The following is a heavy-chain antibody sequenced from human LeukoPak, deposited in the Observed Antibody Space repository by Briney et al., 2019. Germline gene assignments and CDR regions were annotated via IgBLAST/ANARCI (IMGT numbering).Heavy chain of an antibody. V-gene: IGHV4-59*01. CDR2: IYYSGSTNYNPSLT. D-gene: IGHD5-12*01. J-gene: IGHJ4*02. CDR1: GGSISSYY. Sequence: SETLSPTCTVSGGSISSYYWSWIRQPPGEGLEWIGYIYYSGSTNYNPSLTNYNPSLKSRVTISVDTSKNQFSLKLNSVTAADTAVYYCARGGYDVFGSGFEVTWGQGTLVTVSS. CDR3: ARGGYDVFGSGFEVT.